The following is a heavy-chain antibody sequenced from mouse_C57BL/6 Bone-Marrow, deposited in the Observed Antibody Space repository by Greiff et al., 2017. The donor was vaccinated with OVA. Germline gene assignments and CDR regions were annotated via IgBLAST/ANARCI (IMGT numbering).Heavy chain of an antibody. J-gene: IGHJ3*01. CDR3: ARNYPLSGTRAWFAY. CDR2: IWSGGST. CDR1: GFSLTSYG. D-gene: IGHD4-1*01. V-gene: IGHV2-2*01. Sequence: VMLVESGPGLVQPSQSLSITCTVSGFSLTSYGVHWVRQSPGKGLEWLGVIWSGGSTDYNAAFISRLSISKDNSKSQVFFKMNSLQADDTAIYYFARNYPLSGTRAWFAYWGQGTLVTVSA.